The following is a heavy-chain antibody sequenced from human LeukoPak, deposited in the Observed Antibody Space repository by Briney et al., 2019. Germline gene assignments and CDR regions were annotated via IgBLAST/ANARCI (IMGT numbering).Heavy chain of an antibody. Sequence: SPSETLSLTCTVSGDSVSSGNYYWSWIRQPPGKGLEWIGFMSNSGHTDSTPSLKSRVTISLDTSKNQFSLKLNSVTAADTAVYYCARVSAAGTGPDSWGQGNLVTVSS. CDR1: GDSVSSGNYY. V-gene: IGHV4-61*01. D-gene: IGHD6-13*01. J-gene: IGHJ4*02. CDR3: ARVSAAGTGPDS. CDR2: MSNSGHT.